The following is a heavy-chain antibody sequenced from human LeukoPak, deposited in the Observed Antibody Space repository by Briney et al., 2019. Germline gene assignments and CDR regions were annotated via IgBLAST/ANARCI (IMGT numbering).Heavy chain of an antibody. D-gene: IGHD3-3*01. J-gene: IGHJ4*02. Sequence: ASVKFSCKASGYTFTSYAMNWLRQAPGQGLEWMGWINTNTGNPAYVQGFTGRFVFSLDTSVSTAYLQIGSLKAEDTAVYYCARVSRSRGEWLFDYWGQGTLVTVSS. CDR3: ARVSRSRGEWLFDY. V-gene: IGHV7-4-1*01. CDR1: GYTFTSYA. CDR2: INTNTGNP.